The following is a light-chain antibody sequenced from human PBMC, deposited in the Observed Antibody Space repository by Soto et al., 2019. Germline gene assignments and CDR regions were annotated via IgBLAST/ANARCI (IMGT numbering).Light chain of an antibody. Sequence: DIQMTQSPSTLSASVGDRVTITCRASQSLSSWLAWYQQKPGKAPKSLIYKASSLESGVPSRFSGSASGTVFTITLISLHPDDFTTYYSQQYLSSPITFGQGTRLEIK. CDR1: QSLSSW. CDR2: KAS. V-gene: IGKV1-5*03. J-gene: IGKJ5*01. CDR3: QQYLSSPIT.